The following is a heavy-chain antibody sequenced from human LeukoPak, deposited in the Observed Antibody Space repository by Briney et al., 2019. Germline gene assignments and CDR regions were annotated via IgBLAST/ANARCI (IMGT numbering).Heavy chain of an antibody. CDR1: GFSFNSYG. Sequence: PGRSLRLSCSASGFSFNSYGMHWVRQAPGKGLEWVAVIWHDGSHEYYADSEKGRFTISRDNSRNTVYLEMNSLGVEDTAVYFCAKDATEYGDSHFDWWGQGTLVTVSS. D-gene: IGHD4-17*01. J-gene: IGHJ4*02. CDR3: AKDATEYGDSHFDW. V-gene: IGHV3-33*06. CDR2: IWHDGSHE.